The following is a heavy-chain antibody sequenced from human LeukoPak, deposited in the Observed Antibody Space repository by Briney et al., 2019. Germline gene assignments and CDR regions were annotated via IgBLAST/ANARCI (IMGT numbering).Heavy chain of an antibody. V-gene: IGHV3-48*04. CDR2: ISSSSTI. Sequence: GGSLRLSCAASGFTFSSYGMTWVRQAPGKGLEWVSYISSSSTIYYADSVKGRFTISRQNAKKSLFLQMNSLRAEDTAVYYCARHRSGGSQDDAFDIWGQGTLVTVSS. CDR3: ARHRSGGSQDDAFDI. CDR1: GFTFSSYG. D-gene: IGHD2-15*01. J-gene: IGHJ3*02.